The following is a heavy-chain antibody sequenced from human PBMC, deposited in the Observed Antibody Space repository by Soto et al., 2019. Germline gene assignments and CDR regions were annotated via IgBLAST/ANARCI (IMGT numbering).Heavy chain of an antibody. CDR3: ARVGSGWRLTWYFDY. CDR1: GFTFSSYA. CDR2: ISYDGNNK. J-gene: IGHJ4*02. D-gene: IGHD6-19*01. V-gene: IGHV3-30-3*01. Sequence: QVPLVESGGGVVQPGRSLRLSCAASGFTFSSYAMHWVRQAPGKGLEWVAVISYDGNNKYSADSVKGRLTISSDNSKNTLYLPMNSLRAEDTDVYDCARVGSGWRLTWYFDYLGQGTLVTVSS.